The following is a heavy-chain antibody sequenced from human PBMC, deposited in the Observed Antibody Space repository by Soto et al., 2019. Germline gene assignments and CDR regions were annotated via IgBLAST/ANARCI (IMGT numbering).Heavy chain of an antibody. J-gene: IGHJ4*02. CDR3: AKDRLAGNFDY. Sequence: GSLRLSCAASGFTFNNYAMNWVRQAPGMGLEWVATISNTGGGTYYADSVKGRFTISRDNSKNTLYLQMSSLRVEDTAVYYCAKDRLAGNFDYWGQGTQVTVSS. CDR2: ISNTGGGT. CDR1: GFTFNNYA. V-gene: IGHV3-23*01.